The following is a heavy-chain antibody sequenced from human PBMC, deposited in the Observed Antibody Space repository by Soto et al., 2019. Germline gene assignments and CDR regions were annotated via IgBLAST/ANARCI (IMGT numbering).Heavy chain of an antibody. D-gene: IGHD3-16*01. V-gene: IGHV3-72*01. CDR3: ARTNGGYYYMDV. CDR2: TRNKANSYTT. Sequence: GGSLRLSFAASGFTFSDHYMYWVRQAPGKGLEWVGRTRNKANSYTTEYAASVKGRFTISRDDSKNSLYLQMNSLKTEDTAVYYCARTNGGYYYMDVWGKGTTVTVSS. CDR1: GFTFSDHY. J-gene: IGHJ6*03.